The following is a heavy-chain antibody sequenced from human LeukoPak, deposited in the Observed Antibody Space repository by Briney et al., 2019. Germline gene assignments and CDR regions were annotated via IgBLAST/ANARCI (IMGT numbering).Heavy chain of an antibody. Sequence: GESVKILCRGSGHSFISYWFRWVRQMPGKGLVWRGRIVSSDSYRNYSPYFQGHTTISAAKSPSTAYLQWSSLKGSDTAMYYCARHECGWGELYTHFDYWGQGTRVTVPS. V-gene: IGHV5-10-1*01. CDR3: ARHECGWGELYTHFDY. CDR2: IVSSDSYR. J-gene: IGHJ4*02. CDR1: GHSFISYW. D-gene: IGHD3-16*01.